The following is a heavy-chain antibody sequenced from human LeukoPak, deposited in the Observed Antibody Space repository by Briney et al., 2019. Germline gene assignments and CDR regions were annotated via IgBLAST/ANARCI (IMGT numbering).Heavy chain of an antibody. CDR1: GFTFSNAW. CDR3: TTLVGATRVDAFDI. J-gene: IGHJ3*02. Sequence: AGSLRLSCAASGFTFSNAWMSWVRQAPGKGLEWVGRIKSKTDGGTTDYAAPVRGRFTISRDDSKDTLYLQMNSLKTEDTAVYYCTTLVGATRVDAFDIWGQGTMVTVSS. D-gene: IGHD1-26*01. V-gene: IGHV3-15*01. CDR2: IKSKTDGGTT.